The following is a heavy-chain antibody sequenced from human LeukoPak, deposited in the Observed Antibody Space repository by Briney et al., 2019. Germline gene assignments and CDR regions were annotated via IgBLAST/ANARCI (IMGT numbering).Heavy chain of an antibody. D-gene: IGHD2-15*01. CDR3: ARDPWTYCSGGSCYSANHWFDP. J-gene: IGHJ5*02. Sequence: SQTLSLTCAISGDSVSSNSAAWNWSWQCPSRGNEWLGRTYYRSKWCTENAASLKSRITINPDTSKNHFSLQLNSVTPKDTAVYYCARDPWTYCSGGSCYSANHWFDPWGQGTLVTVFS. V-gene: IGHV6-1*01. CDR1: GDSVSSNSAA. CDR2: TYYRSKWCT.